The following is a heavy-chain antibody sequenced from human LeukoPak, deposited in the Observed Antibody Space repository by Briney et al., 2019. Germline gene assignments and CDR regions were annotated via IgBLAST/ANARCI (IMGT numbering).Heavy chain of an antibody. CDR1: GGSFSGYY. V-gene: IGHV4-34*01. J-gene: IGHJ6*02. CDR2: INHSGST. Sequence: SETLSLACAVYGGSFSGYYWSWIRQPPGKGLEWIGEINHSGSTNYNPSLKSRVTISVDTSKNQFSLKLSSVTAADTAVYYCARNPYYYDSSGYYYYYYGMDVWGQGTTVTVSS. D-gene: IGHD3-22*01. CDR3: ARNPYYYDSSGYYYYYYGMDV.